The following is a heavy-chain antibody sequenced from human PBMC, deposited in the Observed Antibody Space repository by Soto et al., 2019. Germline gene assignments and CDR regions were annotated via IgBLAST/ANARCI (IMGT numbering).Heavy chain of an antibody. CDR1: GYSFTSYW. J-gene: IGHJ5*02. V-gene: IGHV5-10-1*01. CDR3: ARTYYYDSSGYSSDNWFEP. CDR2: IDPSDSYT. D-gene: IGHD3-22*01. Sequence: PGESPKISSTGSGYSFTSYWITWVRQMPGKVLEWMGRIDPSDSYTDYSPSFQGHVNSSADKSTSTGYLQRSSLKASETGMHYCARTYYYDSSGYSSDNWFEPWGQGALVTVSA.